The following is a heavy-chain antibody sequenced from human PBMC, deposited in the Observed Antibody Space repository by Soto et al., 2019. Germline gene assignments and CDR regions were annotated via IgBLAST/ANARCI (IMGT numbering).Heavy chain of an antibody. CDR2: IYPGESDT. CDR1: GYSFTSYW. D-gene: IGHD6-6*01. Sequence: PGEALKISCKGSGYSFTSYWIGWVRQMPGKGLEGMGIIYPGESDTRYSPSFQGQGTISADKSISTAYLQWSSLKASDTAMYYCASHSSSRYYYYYYGMDVWGQGPTVTVSS. J-gene: IGHJ6*02. CDR3: ASHSSSRYYYYYYGMDV. V-gene: IGHV5-51*01.